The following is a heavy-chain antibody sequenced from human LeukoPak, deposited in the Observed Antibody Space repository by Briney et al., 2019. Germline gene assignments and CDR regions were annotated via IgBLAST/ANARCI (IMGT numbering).Heavy chain of an antibody. J-gene: IGHJ4*02. CDR3: ARAPNGGGDFDY. CDR2: ISGSGGST. Sequence: PGGSLRLSCVVSGFTFSSNAMSWVRQAPGKGLEWVSAISGSGGSTYYADSVKGRFTISRDNSKNTLYLQMNSLRAEDTAVYYCARAPNGGGDFDYWGQGTLVTVSS. D-gene: IGHD3-10*01. CDR1: GFTFSSNA. V-gene: IGHV3-23*01.